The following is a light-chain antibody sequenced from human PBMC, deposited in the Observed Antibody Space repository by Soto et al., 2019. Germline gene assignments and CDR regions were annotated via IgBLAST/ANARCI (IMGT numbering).Light chain of an antibody. V-gene: IGKV4-1*01. CDR1: QSVFYTLNNKNY. CDR2: WAS. J-gene: IGKJ2*01. Sequence: DIVMTQSPDSRAVSLGERATINCKSSQSVFYTLNNKNYLAWYQQRPGQPPKLLIRWASARQSGVPDRISGSGSGTDFTLTISSLQAEDAAVYYCQQYYETPYTFGQGTKLEIK. CDR3: QQYYETPYT.